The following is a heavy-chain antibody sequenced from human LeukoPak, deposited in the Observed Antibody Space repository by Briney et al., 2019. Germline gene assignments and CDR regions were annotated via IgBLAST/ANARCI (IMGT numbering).Heavy chain of an antibody. CDR3: ARQRLSTVDAFDI. J-gene: IGHJ3*02. D-gene: IGHD2-2*01. V-gene: IGHV4-39*01. CDR1: GGSINSSSYY. Sequence: SETLSLTCTVSGGSINSSSYYWGWIRQPPGKGLEWIGSIYYSGSTYYNPSLKSRVTISVDTSKNQFSLKLSSVTAADTAVYYCARQRLSTVDAFDIWGQGTMVTVSS. CDR2: IYYSGST.